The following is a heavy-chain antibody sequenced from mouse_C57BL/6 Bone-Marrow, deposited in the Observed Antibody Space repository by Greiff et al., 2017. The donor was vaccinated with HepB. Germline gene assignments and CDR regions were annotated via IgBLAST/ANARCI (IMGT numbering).Heavy chain of an antibody. V-gene: IGHV1-81*01. J-gene: IGHJ2*01. CDR2: IYPRSGNT. Sequence: QVQLQQSGAELARPGASVKLSCKASGYTFTSYGISWVKQRTGQGLEWIGEIYPRSGNTYYNEKFKGKATLTADKSSRTAYMELRSLTSEDSAVYFCARWGYGYYFDYWGQGTTLTVSS. CDR1: GYTFTSYG. D-gene: IGHD1-1*01. CDR3: ARWGYGYYFDY.